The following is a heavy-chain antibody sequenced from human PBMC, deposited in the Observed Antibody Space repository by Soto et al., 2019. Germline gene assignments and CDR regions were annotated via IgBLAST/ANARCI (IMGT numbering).Heavy chain of an antibody. CDR1: GGSISSSSYF. CDR3: ARHPSDFWFDP. D-gene: IGHD2-21*02. CDR2: IYYSGST. Sequence: QLQLQESGPGLVKPSETLSLTCTVSGGSISSSSYFWGWIRHPPGQGLEWIGSIYYSGSTYYNPSLKSRVTVSVDTYKNQFALKLSSVTAADTAVYYCARHPSDFWFDPWGQGTLVTVSS. J-gene: IGHJ5*02. V-gene: IGHV4-39*01.